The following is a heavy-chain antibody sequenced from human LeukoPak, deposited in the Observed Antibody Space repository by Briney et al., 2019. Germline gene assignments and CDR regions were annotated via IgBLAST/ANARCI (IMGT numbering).Heavy chain of an antibody. D-gene: IGHD3-22*01. CDR3: ARAYYYDSSGYYTGVVIDY. Sequence: SETLSLTCAVYGGSFSGYYWSWIRQPPGKGLEWIGEINHSGSTNYNPSLKSRVTISVDTSKNQFSLKLSSVTAADTAVYYCARAYYYDSSGYYTGVVIDYWGQGTLVTVSS. V-gene: IGHV4-34*01. CDR2: INHSGST. CDR1: GGSFSGYY. J-gene: IGHJ4*02.